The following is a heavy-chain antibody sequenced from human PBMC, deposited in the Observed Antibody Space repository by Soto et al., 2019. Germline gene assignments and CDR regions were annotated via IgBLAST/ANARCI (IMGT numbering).Heavy chain of an antibody. CDR3: ARDRRDGYNYAVY. D-gene: IGHD5-12*01. J-gene: IGHJ4*02. CDR2: IYYSGST. V-gene: IGHV4-61*01. CDR1: GGSVSSGSYY. Sequence: QVQLQESGPGLVKPSETLSLTCTVSGGSVSSGSYYWSWIRQPPGKGLEWIGYIYYSGSTNYNPSLNSRVTISVDTSKNQFSLKLSSVTAADTAVYYWARDRRDGYNYAVYWGQGTLVTVSS.